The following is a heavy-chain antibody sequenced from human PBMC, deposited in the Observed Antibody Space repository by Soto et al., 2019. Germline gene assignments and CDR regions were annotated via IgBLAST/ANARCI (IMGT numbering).Heavy chain of an antibody. V-gene: IGHV3-23*01. CDR1: VFTFSTYA. J-gene: IGHJ6*02. D-gene: IGHD3-16*01. CDR2: IGGIGQYA. CDR3: AKGGTSHLYGIDA. Sequence: GGSLLVSCASSVFTFSTYAMSWVGQAPGKGLDLVAIIGGIGQYAVYADSVKGRFTFSIDNSKNTIYLEMNNLRTEDTAIYLCAKGGTSHLYGIDAWGRGTPVTVSS.